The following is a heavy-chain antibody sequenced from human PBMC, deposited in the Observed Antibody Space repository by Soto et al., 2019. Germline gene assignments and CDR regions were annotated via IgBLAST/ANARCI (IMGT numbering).Heavy chain of an antibody. J-gene: IGHJ6*02. V-gene: IGHV4-34*01. CDR3: ARSRLPYYYYYGMDV. Sequence: QVQLQQWGAGLLKPSETLSLTCAVYGGSFSGYYWSWIRQPPGKGLEWIGEINHSGSTNYNPSLKSRVTISIDTSKHQVSLKLSSVTAADTAVYYCARSRLPYYYYYGMDVWGQGTTVTVS. CDR2: INHSGST. CDR1: GGSFSGYY. D-gene: IGHD2-15*01.